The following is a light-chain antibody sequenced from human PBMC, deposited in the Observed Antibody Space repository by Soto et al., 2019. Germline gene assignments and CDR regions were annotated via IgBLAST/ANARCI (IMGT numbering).Light chain of an antibody. CDR3: QQYDNFPPWT. J-gene: IGKJ1*01. CDR1: QDISNG. V-gene: IGKV1-33*01. Sequence: DIQMTQSPSSLSASVGDRITITCQASQDISNGLNWYQQISGKAPKLLIYGASNLEIGVPSRFSGSGSGTEFSFTISNLQPEDIATYYCQQYDNFPPWTFGQGTKVDIK. CDR2: GAS.